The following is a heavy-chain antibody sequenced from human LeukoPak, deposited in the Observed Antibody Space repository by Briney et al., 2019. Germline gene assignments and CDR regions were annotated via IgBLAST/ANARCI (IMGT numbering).Heavy chain of an antibody. V-gene: IGHV1-2*02. CDR2: INPNSGGT. CDR1: GYTFTGYY. CDR3: ARGAYTYYYDSTDWFDP. D-gene: IGHD3-22*01. J-gene: IGHJ5*02. Sequence: ASVKVSCKASGYTFTGYYMHWVRQAPGQGLEWMGWINPNSGGTNYAQKFQGRVTMTRDTSISTAYMELSRLRSDDTAVYYCARGAYTYYYDSTDWFDPWGQGTLVTVSS.